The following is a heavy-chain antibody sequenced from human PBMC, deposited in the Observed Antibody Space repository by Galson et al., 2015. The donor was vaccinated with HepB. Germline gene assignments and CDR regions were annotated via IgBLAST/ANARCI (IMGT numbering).Heavy chain of an antibody. V-gene: IGHV1-18*01. CDR3: ARDGPPYYDFWSGSGGDWFDP. D-gene: IGHD3-3*01. CDR2: ISAYNGNT. Sequence: SVKVSCKASGYTFTSYGISWVRQAPGQGLEWMGWISAYNGNTNYAQKLQGRVTMTTDTSTSTAYMELRSLRSDDTAVYYCARDGPPYYDFWSGSGGDWFDPWGQGTLVTVSS. CDR1: GYTFTSYG. J-gene: IGHJ5*02.